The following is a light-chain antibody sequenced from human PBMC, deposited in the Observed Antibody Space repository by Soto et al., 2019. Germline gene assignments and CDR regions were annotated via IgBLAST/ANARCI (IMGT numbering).Light chain of an antibody. CDR3: QQYGRPPGT. V-gene: IGKV3-20*01. Sequence: EIVLTQSPGTLSLSPGERATLSCRASQSVSSSYLAWYQQKPGQAPRLLIYGASSRATGIPDRFSGSGSGTDFTLTISRLEPEDFAVYYCQQYGRPPGTFGPGTKVDIK. CDR1: QSVSSSY. CDR2: GAS. J-gene: IGKJ3*01.